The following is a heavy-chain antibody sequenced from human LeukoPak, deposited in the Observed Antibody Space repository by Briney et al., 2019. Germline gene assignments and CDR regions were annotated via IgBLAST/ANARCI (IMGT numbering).Heavy chain of an antibody. Sequence: GGSLRLSCAASGFTFSSSGMHWVRQAPGKGLEWVAFIRFDGSAKYHAVSVRGRFTISRDNSKNTLYLQMNSLRAEDTAVYYCARDRADDYWGQGTLVTVSS. J-gene: IGHJ4*02. V-gene: IGHV3-30*02. D-gene: IGHD3-10*01. CDR1: GFTFSSSG. CDR2: IRFDGSAK. CDR3: ARDRADDY.